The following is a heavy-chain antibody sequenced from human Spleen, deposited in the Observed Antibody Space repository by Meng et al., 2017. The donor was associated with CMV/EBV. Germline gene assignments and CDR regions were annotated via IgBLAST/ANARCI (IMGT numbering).Heavy chain of an antibody. CDR1: GFTFSSYG. D-gene: IGHD4-17*01. J-gene: IGHJ4*02. CDR3: AKVGDGYGDYGSIDS. V-gene: IGHV3-30*02. CDR2: IRYDSAYT. Sequence: GESLKISCAASGFTFSSYGMHWVRQAPGKGLEWVTYIRYDSAYTYYADSVQGRFTISRDNSKNILYLQMNSLRPEDTAMYYCAKVGDGYGDYGSIDSWGQGVMVTVSS.